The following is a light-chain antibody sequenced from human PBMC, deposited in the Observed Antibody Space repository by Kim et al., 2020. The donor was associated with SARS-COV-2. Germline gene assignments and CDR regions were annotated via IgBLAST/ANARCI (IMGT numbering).Light chain of an antibody. CDR2: WAS. Sequence: DIVMTQSPDSLAVSLGERATINCKSSQSVLYSSNNKNYLAWYQQKPGQPPKLPIYWASTRESGVPDRFSGSGSGTDFTLTISSLQAEDVAVYYCQQYYSTPLTFGGGTKLEI. CDR1: QSVLYSSNNKNY. CDR3: QQYYSTPLT. J-gene: IGKJ4*01. V-gene: IGKV4-1*01.